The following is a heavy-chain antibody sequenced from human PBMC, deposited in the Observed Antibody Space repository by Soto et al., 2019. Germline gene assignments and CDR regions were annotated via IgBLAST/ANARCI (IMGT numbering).Heavy chain of an antibody. J-gene: IGHJ4*02. Sequence: QVQLQESGPGLVKPSQTLSLTCTVSGGSISSGDYFWSWIRQPPGKGLEWIGYIYYSGSTYYNPSVNSRVTIAVDTSKNQFSLKLSSVTAAYAAVYYCARVKAGVVYWGQGTLVTVFS. CDR2: IYYSGST. CDR1: GGSISSGDYF. CDR3: ARVKAGVVY. D-gene: IGHD6-13*01. V-gene: IGHV4-30-4*01.